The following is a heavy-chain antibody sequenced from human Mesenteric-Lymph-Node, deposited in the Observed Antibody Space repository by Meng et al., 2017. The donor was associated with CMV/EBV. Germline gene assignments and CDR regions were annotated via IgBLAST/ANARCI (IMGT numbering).Heavy chain of an antibody. V-gene: IGHV3-48*03. D-gene: IGHD6-19*01. J-gene: IGHJ5*02. Sequence: GESLKISCAASGFSFSSYEMNWVRQAPGKGLEWISYITSTGNTVYYADSVRGRFTVSRDNAENSLYLQMHSLRAEDTATYYCARQGVQKQWLPNWFDPWGRGTLVTVSS. CDR1: GFSFSSYE. CDR2: ITSTGNTV. CDR3: ARQGVQKQWLPNWFDP.